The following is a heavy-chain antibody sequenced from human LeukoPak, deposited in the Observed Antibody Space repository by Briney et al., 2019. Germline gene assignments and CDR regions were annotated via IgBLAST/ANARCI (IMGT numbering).Heavy chain of an antibody. J-gene: IGHJ4*02. Sequence: GGSLRLSCAASGFTFDDYTMHWVRQAPGKGLEWVSLISWDGGSTYYADSVKGRFTISRDNSKNSLYLQMNSLRTEDTALYYCAKDFYRGDSLDHWGQGTLVTVSS. CDR3: AKDFYRGDSLDH. CDR2: ISWDGGST. D-gene: IGHD2-21*02. CDR1: GFTFDDYT. V-gene: IGHV3-43*01.